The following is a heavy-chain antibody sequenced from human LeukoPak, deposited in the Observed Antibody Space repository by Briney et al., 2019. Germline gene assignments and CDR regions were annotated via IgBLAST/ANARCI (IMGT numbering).Heavy chain of an antibody. CDR2: IYYSGST. Sequence: SETLSLTCSVSGGSISSYYWSWIRQPPGKGLEWIGYIYYSGSTSYNPSLKSRVTISVDTSKNQFSLKLSSVTAADTAVYYCARGRGVVVVPAAMMGFNWFDPWGQGTLVTVSS. J-gene: IGHJ5*02. CDR3: ARGRGVVVVPAAMMGFNWFDP. V-gene: IGHV4-59*12. CDR1: GGSISSYY. D-gene: IGHD2-2*01.